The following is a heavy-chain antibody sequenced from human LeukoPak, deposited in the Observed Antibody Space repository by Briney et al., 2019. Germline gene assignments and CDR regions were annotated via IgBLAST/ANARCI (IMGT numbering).Heavy chain of an antibody. CDR1: GFTFRSYW. D-gene: IGHD4-23*01. CDR3: ARDESYGGKDHFDY. CDR2: IKQDGSEK. Sequence: GGSLRLSCAASGFTFRSYWMSWVRQAPGKGLEWVANIKQDGSEKYYVDSVKGRFTISRDNAKNSLYLQMNSLRAEDTAVYYCARDESYGGKDHFDYWGQGTLVTVSS. V-gene: IGHV3-7*01. J-gene: IGHJ4*02.